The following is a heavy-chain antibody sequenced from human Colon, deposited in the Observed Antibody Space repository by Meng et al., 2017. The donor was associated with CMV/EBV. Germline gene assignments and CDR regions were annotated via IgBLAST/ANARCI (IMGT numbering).Heavy chain of an antibody. V-gene: IGHV1-18*01. D-gene: IGHD1-1*01. CDR2: ISGSTGYT. CDR3: ARGRPNWSGVLDY. J-gene: IGHJ4*02. CDR1: GYTFTSYG. Sequence: QVQLVQSGREGKEPGASVLVSCRSSGYTFTSYGINWVRQAPGQGLEWMGWISGSTGYTNRAQKFQGRVTMTTDTSTSTAYLALTSLTSNDTAVYYCARGRPNWSGVLDYWGQGTLVTVSS.